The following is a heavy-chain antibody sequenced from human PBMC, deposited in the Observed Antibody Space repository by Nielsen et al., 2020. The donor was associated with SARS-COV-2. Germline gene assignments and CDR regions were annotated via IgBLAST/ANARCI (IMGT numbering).Heavy chain of an antibody. V-gene: IGHV3-53*01. J-gene: IGHJ6*02. Sequence: WIRQPPGKGLEWASVIYSGGSTYYADSVKGRFTISRGNSKNTLYLQMNSLRAEDTAVYYCARGGLTIFGVVIIFDYYGMDVWGQGTTVTVSS. CDR2: IYSGGST. D-gene: IGHD3-3*01. CDR3: ARGGLTIFGVVIIFDYYGMDV.